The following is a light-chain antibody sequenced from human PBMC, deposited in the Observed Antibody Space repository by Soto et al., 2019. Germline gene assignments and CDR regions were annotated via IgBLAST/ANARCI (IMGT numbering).Light chain of an antibody. CDR3: QAYDYSLTAFV. J-gene: IGLJ3*02. CDR1: NSNLGAGYD. CDR2: GNR. V-gene: IGLV1-40*01. Sequence: QSVRTQPPSVSGAPGQRVTISCTGNNSNLGAGYDVHWYQQLPGAAPKLVVFGNRNRPSGVPERFSGSKSGTSASLAISGLQAEDEADYYCQAYDYSLTAFVFGGGTKVTVL.